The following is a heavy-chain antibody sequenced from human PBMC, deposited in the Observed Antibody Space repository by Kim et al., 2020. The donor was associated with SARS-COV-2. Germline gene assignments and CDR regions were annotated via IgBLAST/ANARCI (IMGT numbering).Heavy chain of an antibody. D-gene: IGHD3-10*01. Sequence: GGSLRLSCAASGFTFDDYAMHWVRQAPGKGLEWVSGISWNSGSIGYADSVKGRFTISRDNAKNSLYLQMNSLRAEDTALYYCAKETGHLSPFDYWGQGTLVTVSS. V-gene: IGHV3-9*01. CDR2: ISWNSGSI. CDR3: AKETGHLSPFDY. CDR1: GFTFDDYA. J-gene: IGHJ4*02.